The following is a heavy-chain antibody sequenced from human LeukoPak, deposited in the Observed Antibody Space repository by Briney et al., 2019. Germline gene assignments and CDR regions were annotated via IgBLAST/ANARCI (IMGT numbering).Heavy chain of an antibody. CDR1: GGSITDYY. CDR2: DYYSGSS. V-gene: IGHV4-59*01. Sequence: PSETLSLTCTVSGGSITDYYWGWIRQPPGKGLEWIGYDYYSGSSNYNPSLKSRVTISLDTSKNQFSLKMSSVTAADTAVYYCARDLKLDGSSGYYAFEIWGQGTMVTVSS. CDR3: ARDLKLDGSSGYYAFEI. D-gene: IGHD3-22*01. J-gene: IGHJ3*02.